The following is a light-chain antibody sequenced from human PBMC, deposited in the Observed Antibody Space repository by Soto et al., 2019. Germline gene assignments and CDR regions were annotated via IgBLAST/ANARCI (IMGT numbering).Light chain of an antibody. CDR3: QQYHDWPIT. CDR1: QSVSTH. Sequence: EIVLTQSAATLSVPPGEGATLSCRASQSVSTHLAWYQQIPGQAPRLLIYGTSTRAAGIPARFSGRGSGTEFTFTISSLQSEDFAVYHCQQYHDWPITFGQGTRLGIK. V-gene: IGKV3-15*01. CDR2: GTS. J-gene: IGKJ5*01.